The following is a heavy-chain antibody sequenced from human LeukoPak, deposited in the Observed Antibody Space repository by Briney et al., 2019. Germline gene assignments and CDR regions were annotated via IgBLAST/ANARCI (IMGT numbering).Heavy chain of an antibody. J-gene: IGHJ5*02. Sequence: PSETLSLTCAVYGGSFSGYYWSWIRQPPGKGLEWIGEINHSGSTNYNPSLKSRVTISVDTSKNQFSLKLSSVTAADTAVYYCASGGSSSWYRWFDPWGQGTLVTVSS. D-gene: IGHD6-13*01. CDR2: INHSGST. V-gene: IGHV4-34*01. CDR1: GGSFSGYY. CDR3: ASGGSSSWYRWFDP.